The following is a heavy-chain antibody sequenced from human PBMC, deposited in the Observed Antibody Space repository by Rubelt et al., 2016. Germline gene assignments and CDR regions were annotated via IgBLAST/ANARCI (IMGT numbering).Heavy chain of an antibody. CDR2: INPSGGST. V-gene: IGHV1-46*01. J-gene: IGHJ6*02. D-gene: IGHD6-25*01. CDR3: ASQREDSYYYYGMDV. Sequence: QVQLVQSGAEVKKPGASVRISCKSFRYTFTNYYIHWVRQTPGQGLEWMGLINPSGGSTLSPQKFQGSVTMTTDTIYRERSGLRSDDTAVYYCASQREDSYYYYGMDVWGQGTTVTVSS. CDR1: RYTFTNYY.